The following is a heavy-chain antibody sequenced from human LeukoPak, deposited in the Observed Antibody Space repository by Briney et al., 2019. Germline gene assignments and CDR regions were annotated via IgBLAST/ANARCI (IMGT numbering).Heavy chain of an antibody. Sequence: GRSLRLSCAASGFTFSDYYMSWIRQAPGKGLEWVSYISSSGSTIYCADSVKGRFTISRDNAKNSLYLQMNSLRAEDTAVYYCARAPYSSGWYGKGYYFDYWGQGTLVTVAS. J-gene: IGHJ4*02. CDR3: ARAPYSSGWYGKGYYFDY. V-gene: IGHV3-11*04. CDR2: ISSSGSTI. CDR1: GFTFSDYY. D-gene: IGHD6-19*01.